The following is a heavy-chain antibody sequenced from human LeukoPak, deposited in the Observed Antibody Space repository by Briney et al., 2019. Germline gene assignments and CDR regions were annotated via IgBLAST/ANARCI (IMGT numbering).Heavy chain of an antibody. CDR3: ARDLEGPDY. CDR1: GGSISSTTYY. CDR2: IYYSGST. D-gene: IGHD1-1*01. J-gene: IGHJ4*02. V-gene: IGHV4-39*07. Sequence: SETLSLTCTVSGGSISSTTYYWDWIRQPPGKGLEWIGSIYYSGSTYYNMSLKSRVTISIDTSKNQFSLKLSSVTAADTAVYYCARDLEGPDYWGQGTLVTVSS.